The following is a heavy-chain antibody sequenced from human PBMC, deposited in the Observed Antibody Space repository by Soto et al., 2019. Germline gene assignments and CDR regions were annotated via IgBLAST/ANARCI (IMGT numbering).Heavy chain of an antibody. Sequence: GGSLRLSCAASGFTFSSYGMHWVRQAPGKGLEWVAVIWYDGSNKYYADSVKGRFTISRDNSKNTLYLQMNSLRAEDTAVYYCARAPILGGAFDIWGQGTMVTVSS. D-gene: IGHD3-9*01. CDR3: ARAPILGGAFDI. CDR2: IWYDGSNK. CDR1: GFTFSSYG. V-gene: IGHV3-33*01. J-gene: IGHJ3*02.